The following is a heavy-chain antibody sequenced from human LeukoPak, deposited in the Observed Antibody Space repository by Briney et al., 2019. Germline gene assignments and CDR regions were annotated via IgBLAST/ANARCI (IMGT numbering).Heavy chain of an antibody. CDR2: TYYRSRWYN. CDR3: ARDYASSKRGFYFYMDV. CDR1: GDSVSSNNAA. D-gene: IGHD3-10*01. J-gene: IGHJ6*03. V-gene: IGHV6-1*01. Sequence: SQTLSLTCAISGDSVSSNNAAWNWMRQSPSRGLECLGRTYYRSRWYNDYAVSVKSRVIISPDTSKNQFSLQLNSVTPEDTALYFCARDYASSKRGFYFYMDVWGKGTTVTVSS.